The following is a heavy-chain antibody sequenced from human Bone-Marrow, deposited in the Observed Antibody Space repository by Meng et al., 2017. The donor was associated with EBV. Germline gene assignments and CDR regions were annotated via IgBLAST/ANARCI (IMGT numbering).Heavy chain of an antibody. CDR1: RHRLRHSA. CDR2: INPGNGNT. V-gene: IGHV1-3*01. CDR3: ARLDYFDY. J-gene: IGHJ4*02. Sequence: VPGGSEVEKPEASGKAFSKHSRHRLRHSAMHWLGRVPGKKLGRIGRINPGNGNTRYSLTFQGRVTITRDTFASTAYMEMSRQRCEDKSVYYYARLDYFDYWGQGTLVTVSS.